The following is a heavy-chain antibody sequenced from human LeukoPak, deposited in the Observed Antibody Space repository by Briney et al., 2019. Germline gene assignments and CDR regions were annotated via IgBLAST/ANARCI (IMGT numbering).Heavy chain of an antibody. CDR1: GYTFTGYY. J-gene: IGHJ3*02. Sequence: ASVKVPCKASGYTFTGYYMHWVRQAPGQGLEWMGWINPKSGGTNYAQKFQGRVTMTRDTSISTAYMDMSSLRSDDTAVYYCARNLWFGESSDAFDMWGQGTMVTVSS. CDR3: ARNLWFGESSDAFDM. V-gene: IGHV1-2*02. D-gene: IGHD3-10*01. CDR2: INPKSGGT.